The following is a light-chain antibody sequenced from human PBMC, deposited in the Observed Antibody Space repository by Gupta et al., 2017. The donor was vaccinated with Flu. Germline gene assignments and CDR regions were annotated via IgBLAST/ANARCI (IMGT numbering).Light chain of an antibody. V-gene: IGKV3-20*01. Sequence: PGERATLSCRASQSVSSSYLAWYQQKPGQAPRLLIYGASSSATGIPDRFSGSGSGTDFTLTISRLEPEDFAVYYCQQDGSSPWTFGQGTKVEIK. CDR3: QQDGSSPWT. CDR1: QSVSSSY. J-gene: IGKJ1*01. CDR2: GAS.